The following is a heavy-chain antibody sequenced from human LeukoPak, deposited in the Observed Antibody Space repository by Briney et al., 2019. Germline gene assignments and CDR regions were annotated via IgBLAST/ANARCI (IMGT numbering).Heavy chain of an antibody. Sequence: GGSLRLSCAASGFPFSSYGMHWVRQAPGKGLEWVAVIWYDGSNKYYADSVKGRFTISRDNSKNTLYLQMNSLRAEDTAVYYCARDVGSSWGYYYYGMDVWGQGTTVTVSS. D-gene: IGHD6-13*01. CDR2: IWYDGSNK. CDR1: GFPFSSYG. CDR3: ARDVGSSWGYYYYGMDV. J-gene: IGHJ6*02. V-gene: IGHV3-33*08.